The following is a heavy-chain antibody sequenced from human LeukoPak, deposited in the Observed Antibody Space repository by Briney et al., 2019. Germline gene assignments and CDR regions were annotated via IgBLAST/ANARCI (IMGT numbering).Heavy chain of an antibody. CDR1: GYTFTGYY. V-gene: IGHV1-2*02. CDR2: INPNSGGT. Sequence: ASVKVSCKASGYTFTGYYMHWVRQAPGQGLEWMGWINPNSGGTNYAQKFRGRVTMTRDTSISTAYMELSRLRSDDTAVYYCARVDGIAAAGILDYWGQGTLVTVSS. D-gene: IGHD6-25*01. CDR3: ARVDGIAAAGILDY. J-gene: IGHJ4*02.